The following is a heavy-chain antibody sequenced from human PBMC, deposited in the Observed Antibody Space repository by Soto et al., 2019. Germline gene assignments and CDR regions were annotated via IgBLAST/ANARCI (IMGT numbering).Heavy chain of an antibody. CDR2: IWYDGSNK. CDR3: ARDISPKSNAPDY. V-gene: IGHV3-33*01. D-gene: IGHD4-4*01. CDR1: GFTFSSYG. J-gene: IGHJ4*02. Sequence: QVQLVESGGGVVQPGRSLRLSCAASGFTFSSYGMPWVRQAPGKGLEWVAVIWYDGSNKYYADSVKGRFTISRDNSKNTLYLQMNSLRAEDTAVYYCARDISPKSNAPDYWGQGTLVTVSS.